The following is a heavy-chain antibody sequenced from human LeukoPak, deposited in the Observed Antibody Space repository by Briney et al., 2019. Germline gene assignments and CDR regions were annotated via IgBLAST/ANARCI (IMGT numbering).Heavy chain of an antibody. CDR1: GFAFSDYA. V-gene: IGHV3-23*01. D-gene: IGHD3-10*02. CDR2: ISGSGGST. Sequence: HPGGSLRLSCAASGFAFSDYAMNWVRQAPGKGLEWVSAISGSGGSTYYADSVKGRFTISRDNSKNTLHLQMNSLRAEDTAVYYCAKGGVRGFDYWGQGTLVTVSS. J-gene: IGHJ4*02. CDR3: AKGGVRGFDY.